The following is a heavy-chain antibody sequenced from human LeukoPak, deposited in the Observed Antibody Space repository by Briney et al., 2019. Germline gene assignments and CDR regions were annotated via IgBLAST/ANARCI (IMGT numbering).Heavy chain of an antibody. D-gene: IGHD2-8*01. CDR3: TRALCINGVCEWFDP. V-gene: IGHV4-61*02. CDR2: LSTRGNT. J-gene: IGHJ5*02. CDR1: GASVSSGNYL. Sequence: SQTLSLTCSVSGASVSSGNYLWTWIRQPTGKGLEWIGRLSTRGNTNYNPSLESRVTISGDTSKNQFSLQLRSVTAADTAVYYCTRALCINGVCEWFDPWGQGTLVTVSS.